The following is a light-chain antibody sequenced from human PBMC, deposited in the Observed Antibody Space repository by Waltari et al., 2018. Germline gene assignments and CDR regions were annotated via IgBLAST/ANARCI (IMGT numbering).Light chain of an antibody. V-gene: IGKV1-8*01. CDR2: ASS. CDR3: QQYYSYPVT. CDR1: QGVGSY. Sequence: AIRLTQSPSSIAASTGDRVTIPCRASQGVGSYLAWYQQKSGRALKLLLYASSSLEAEVPSRCGGSGSGTDFTLSISCLQSEDFASYFCQQYYSYPVTFGQGTRV. J-gene: IGKJ1*01.